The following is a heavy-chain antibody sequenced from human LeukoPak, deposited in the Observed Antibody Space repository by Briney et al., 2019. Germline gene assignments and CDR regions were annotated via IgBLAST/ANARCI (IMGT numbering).Heavy chain of an antibody. CDR2: IGTSAGST. J-gene: IGHJ4*02. V-gene: IGHV3-23*01. D-gene: IGHD3-10*01. CDR1: GFTFSSYT. CDR3: AKDPNWDRGY. Sequence: GESLRLSCETSGFTFSSYTMTWVRQAPGKGLEYVSGIGTSAGSTVYADSVKGRFTISRDNSKNTVYLQMDSLRVEDTAVYYCAKDPNWDRGYWGQGTLVTVSS.